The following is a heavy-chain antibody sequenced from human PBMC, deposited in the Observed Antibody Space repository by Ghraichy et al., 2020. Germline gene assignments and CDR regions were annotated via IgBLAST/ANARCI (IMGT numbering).Heavy chain of an antibody. V-gene: IGHV3-23*01. CDR1: GLTFRTYA. CDR2: FTDNGGTT. D-gene: IGHD3/OR15-3a*01. J-gene: IGHJ1*01. Sequence: GGSLRLSCAASGLTFRTYAMSWVRQAPGKGLEWVSAFTDNGGTTYDAESVKGRFTISRDNSKNTLFLQMNSLRGEDTAVYYCAKFARDWPNEYLQHWGQGALVTVSS. CDR3: AKFARDWPNEYLQH.